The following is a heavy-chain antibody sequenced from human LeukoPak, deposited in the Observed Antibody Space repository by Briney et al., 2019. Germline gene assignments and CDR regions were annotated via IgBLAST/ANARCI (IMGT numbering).Heavy chain of an antibody. CDR3: AGGGLGEAYYYYYYMDV. J-gene: IGHJ6*03. CDR1: GFTFSSYA. D-gene: IGHD3-10*01. Sequence: GGSLRLSCAASGFTFSSYAMSWVRQAPGKGLEWVSGISGSGGSTYYADSVKGRFTISRDNSKKTLYPQMDSLRGEDTAVYYCAGGGLGEAYYYYYYMDVWGKGTTVTVSS. CDR2: ISGSGGST. V-gene: IGHV3-23*01.